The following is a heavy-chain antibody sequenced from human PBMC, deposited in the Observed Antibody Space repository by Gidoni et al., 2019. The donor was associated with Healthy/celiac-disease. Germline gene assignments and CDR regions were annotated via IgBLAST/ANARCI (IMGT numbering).Heavy chain of an antibody. J-gene: IGHJ4*02. D-gene: IGHD5-12*01. Sequence: EVQLVESGGGLVQPGGSLKLSCAASGFTFSGSARHWVRQASGKGLEWVGRIRSKANSYATAYAASVKGRFTISRDDSKNTAYLQMNSLKTEDTAVYYCTTSPWLQLRQLNYFDYWGQGTLVTVSS. CDR3: TTSPWLQLRQLNYFDY. CDR1: GFTFSGSA. CDR2: IRSKANSYAT. V-gene: IGHV3-73*02.